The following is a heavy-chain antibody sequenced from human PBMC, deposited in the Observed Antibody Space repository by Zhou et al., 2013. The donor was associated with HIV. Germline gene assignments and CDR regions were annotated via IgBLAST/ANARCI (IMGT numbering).Heavy chain of an antibody. D-gene: IGHD3-22*01. Sequence: QVQLVQSGAEVKKPGASVKISCKTSGYSFFSYGITWVRQAPGQGLEWVGWISTYTGDTNYAEKLQGRVALSTDSSTRTAYMELRSLRSDDTAVYYCARDYPYYESSGYTGMWGQGKPGHRLL. V-gene: IGHV1-18*01. CDR3: ARDYPYYESSGYTGM. CDR2: ISTYTGDT. J-gene: IGHJ4*02. CDR1: GYSFFSYG.